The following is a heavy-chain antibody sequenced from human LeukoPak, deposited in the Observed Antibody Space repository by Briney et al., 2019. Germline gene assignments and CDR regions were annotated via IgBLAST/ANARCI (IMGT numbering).Heavy chain of an antibody. CDR3: ARGPLVVVPAAIRYYYYYYMDV. V-gene: IGHV4-34*01. Sequence: SETLSLTCAVYGGSFSGYYWSWIRQPPGKGLEWIWEINPSGSTNYNPSLKSRVTISVDTSKNQFSLKLSSVTAADTAVYYCARGPLVVVPAAIRYYYYYYMDVWGKGTTVTASS. J-gene: IGHJ6*03. CDR2: INPSGST. CDR1: GGSFSGYY. D-gene: IGHD2-2*01.